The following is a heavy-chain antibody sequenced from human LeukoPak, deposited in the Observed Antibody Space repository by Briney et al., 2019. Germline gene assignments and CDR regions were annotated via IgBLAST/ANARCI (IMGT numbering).Heavy chain of an antibody. J-gene: IGHJ4*02. CDR2: IYHSGRT. Sequence: PSETLSLTCAVSGGSIISGNWWSWVRQPPGKGLEWIGEIYHSGRTNYNPPLKSRVTISLDKSKNQFSLNLSSVTAADTALYYCASSDGLPPRSDSSYDVFDYWGQGTLVTVSS. V-gene: IGHV4-4*02. CDR3: ASSDGLPPRSDSSYDVFDY. CDR1: GGSIISGNW. D-gene: IGHD5-12*01.